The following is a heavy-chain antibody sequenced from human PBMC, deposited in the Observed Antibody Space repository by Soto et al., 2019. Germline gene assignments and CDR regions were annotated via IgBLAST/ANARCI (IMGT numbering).Heavy chain of an antibody. CDR1: GYTFTSYG. Sequence: ASVKVSCKASGYTFTSYGISWVRQAPGQGLEWMGWIIAYNGNTNYAQKLQGRVTMTTDTSTSTAYMELRSLRSDYTAVYYCARSDIVVVVAAIDYWGQGTLVTVSS. J-gene: IGHJ4*02. CDR3: ARSDIVVVVAAIDY. V-gene: IGHV1-18*01. CDR2: IIAYNGNT. D-gene: IGHD2-15*01.